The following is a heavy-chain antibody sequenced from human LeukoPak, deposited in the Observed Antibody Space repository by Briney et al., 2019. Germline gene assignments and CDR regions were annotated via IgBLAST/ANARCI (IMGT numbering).Heavy chain of an antibody. D-gene: IGHD5-18*01. Sequence: ASVKVSCKASGYTFTSYGISWVRQAPGQGREGMGWISAYNGNTNYAQKLQGRVTMTTDTSTSTAYMELRSLRSDDTAVYYCARDQSGYSYVDYWGQGTLVTVSS. V-gene: IGHV1-18*01. J-gene: IGHJ4*02. CDR1: GYTFTSYG. CDR2: ISAYNGNT. CDR3: ARDQSGYSYVDY.